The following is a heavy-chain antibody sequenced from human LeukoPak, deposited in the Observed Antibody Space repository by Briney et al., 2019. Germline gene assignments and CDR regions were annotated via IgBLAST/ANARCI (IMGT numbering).Heavy chain of an antibody. CDR2: ISSSSSYI. CDR1: GFTFSSYS. Sequence: GGSLRLSCAASGFTFSSYSMNWVRQAPGKGLEWVSSISSSSSYIYYADSVKGRFTISRDNAKNSLYLQMNSLRAEDTAVYYCARDKGPLRFLEWLPSALGYWGQGTLVTVSS. J-gene: IGHJ4*02. V-gene: IGHV3-21*01. D-gene: IGHD3-3*01. CDR3: ARDKGPLRFLEWLPSALGY.